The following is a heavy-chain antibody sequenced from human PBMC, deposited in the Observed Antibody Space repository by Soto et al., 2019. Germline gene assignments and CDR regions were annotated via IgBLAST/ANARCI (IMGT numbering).Heavy chain of an antibody. Sequence: ASVKVSCKASGYTFTSYGISWVRQAPGQGLEWMGWISAYNGNTNYAQKLQGRVTMTTDTSTSTAYMELRSLRSDDTAVYYCAKATPSSSSVVAAAGTPGYYYYGMDVWGQGTTVTVSS. CDR1: GYTFTSYG. J-gene: IGHJ6*02. CDR2: ISAYNGNT. V-gene: IGHV1-18*01. D-gene: IGHD6-13*01. CDR3: AKATPSSSSVVAAAGTPGYYYYGMDV.